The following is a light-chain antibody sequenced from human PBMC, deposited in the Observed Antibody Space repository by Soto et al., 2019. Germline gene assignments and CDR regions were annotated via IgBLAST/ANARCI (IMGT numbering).Light chain of an antibody. CDR2: AAS. CDR3: QPYYTYPRT. CDR1: QGISSY. Sequence: AIRMTQSPSSFSASTGDRVTITCRASQGISSYLAWYQQKPGKAPKLLIYAASTLQSGVPSMFSGSGSGTDFTLTISCLQSEDFATYYCQPYYTYPRTFGQGTKVEIK. V-gene: IGKV1-8*01. J-gene: IGKJ1*01.